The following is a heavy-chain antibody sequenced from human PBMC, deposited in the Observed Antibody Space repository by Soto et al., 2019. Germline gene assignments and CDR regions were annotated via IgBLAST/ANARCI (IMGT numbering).Heavy chain of an antibody. V-gene: IGHV1-2*04. J-gene: IGHJ6*02. Sequence: ASVKVSCKASGYTFTGYYMHWVRQAPGQGLEWMGWINPNSGGTNYAQKFQGWVTMTRDTSISTAYMELSRLRSDDTAVYYCARDGRDSSSWYPYYYYGMDVWGQGTTVTVSS. CDR3: ARDGRDSSSWYPYYYYGMDV. D-gene: IGHD6-13*01. CDR2: INPNSGGT. CDR1: GYTFTGYY.